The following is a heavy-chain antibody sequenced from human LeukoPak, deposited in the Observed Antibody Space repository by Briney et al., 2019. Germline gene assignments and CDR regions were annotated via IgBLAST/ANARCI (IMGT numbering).Heavy chain of an antibody. CDR1: GGSISSYY. CDR3: ARAKGWMLLYYYYGMDV. D-gene: IGHD6-19*01. J-gene: IGHJ6*02. Sequence: NPSETLSLTCTVSGGSISSYYWSWIRQPPGKGLEWIGYIYYSGSTNYNPSLKSRVTISVDTSKNQFSLKLSSVTAADTAVYYCARAKGWMLLYYYYGMDVGGQGTTVTVS. CDR2: IYYSGST. V-gene: IGHV4-59*01.